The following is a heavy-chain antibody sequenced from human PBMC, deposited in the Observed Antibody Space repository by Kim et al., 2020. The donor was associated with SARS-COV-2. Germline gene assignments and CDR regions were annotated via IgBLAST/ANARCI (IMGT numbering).Heavy chain of an antibody. CDR1: GFTFSSYA. CDR3: ARDFLMGGDYYYYYGMDV. D-gene: IGHD3-16*01. CDR2: ISYDGSNK. V-gene: IGHV3-30*04. J-gene: IGHJ6*02. Sequence: GGSLRLSCAASGFTFSSYAMHWVRQAPGKGLEWVAVISYDGSNKYYADSVKGRFTISRDNSKNTLYLQMNSLRAEDTAVYYCARDFLMGGDYYYYYGMDVWGQGTTVTVSS.